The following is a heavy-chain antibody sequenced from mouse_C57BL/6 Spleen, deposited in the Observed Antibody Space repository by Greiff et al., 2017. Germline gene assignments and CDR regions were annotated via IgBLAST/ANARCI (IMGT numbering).Heavy chain of an antibody. CDR2: IDPSDSYT. CDR1: GYTFTSYW. Sequence: QVQLQQPGAELVMPGASVKLSCKASGYTFTSYWMHWVKQRPGQGLEWIGEIDPSDSYTNYNQKFKGKSTLTVDKSSSTAYMQLSSLTSEDSAVYYCARDLTENFDYWSQGTTLTVSS. J-gene: IGHJ2*01. D-gene: IGHD1-1*01. V-gene: IGHV1-69*01. CDR3: ARDLTENFDY.